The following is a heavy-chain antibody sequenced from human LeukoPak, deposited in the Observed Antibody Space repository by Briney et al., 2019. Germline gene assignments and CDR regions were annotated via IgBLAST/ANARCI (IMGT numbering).Heavy chain of an antibody. CDR3: ARGVARGFLFDY. D-gene: IGHD3-22*01. CDR2: ISSSSSYI. Sequence: GGSLRLSCAASGFTFSSYSMNWVRQAPGKGLEWVSSISSSSSYIYYADSVKGRFTISGDNAKNSLYLQMNSLRAEDTAVYCCARGVARGFLFDYWGQGTLVTVSS. CDR1: GFTFSSYS. J-gene: IGHJ4*02. V-gene: IGHV3-21*01.